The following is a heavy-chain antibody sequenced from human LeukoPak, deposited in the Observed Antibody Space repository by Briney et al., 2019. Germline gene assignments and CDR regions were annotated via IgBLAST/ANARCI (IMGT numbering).Heavy chain of an antibody. D-gene: IGHD6-13*01. CDR3: ARDECYISSCQGD. J-gene: IGHJ3*01. V-gene: IGHV1-69*13. CDR1: GGTFSSYA. Sequence: ASVKVSCKAPGGTFSSYAISWVRQAPGQGLEWMGGIIPIFGTANYAQKFQGRVTITADESTSTAYMELSSLRSEDTAVYYCARDECYISSCQGDWGQGTMVTVSS. CDR2: IIPIFGTA.